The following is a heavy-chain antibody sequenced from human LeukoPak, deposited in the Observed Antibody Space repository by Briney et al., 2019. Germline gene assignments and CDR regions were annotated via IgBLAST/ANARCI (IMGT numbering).Heavy chain of an antibody. V-gene: IGHV1-69*04. D-gene: IGHD3-22*01. Sequence: SVKVSCKASGGTFSSYAISWVRQAPGQGLEWMGRIIPILGIANYAQKFQGRVTITADKSTSTAYMELSSLRSEDTAVYYRASETGYDSSGYYPYYFDYWGQGTLVTVSS. CDR2: IIPILGIA. CDR1: GGTFSSYA. J-gene: IGHJ4*02. CDR3: ASETGYDSSGYYPYYFDY.